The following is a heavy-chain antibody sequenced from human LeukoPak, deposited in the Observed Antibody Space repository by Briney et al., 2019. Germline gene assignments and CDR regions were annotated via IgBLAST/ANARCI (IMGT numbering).Heavy chain of an antibody. J-gene: IGHJ4*02. D-gene: IGHD3-22*01. CDR2: IYTSGST. V-gene: IGHV4-61*02. CDR3: ARGGSLYYDSSGYLDY. Sequence: SQTLSLTCTVSGGSISSGSYYWSWIRQPAGKGLERIGRIYTSGSTNYNPSLKSRVTISVDTSKNQFSLKLSSVTAADTAVYYCARGGSLYYDSSGYLDYWGQGTLVTVSS. CDR1: GGSISSGSYY.